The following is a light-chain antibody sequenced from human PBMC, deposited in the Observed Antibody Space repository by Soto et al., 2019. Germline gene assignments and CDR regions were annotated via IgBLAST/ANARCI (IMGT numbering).Light chain of an antibody. CDR2: GAS. V-gene: IGKV3-20*01. J-gene: IGKJ1*01. CDR3: QHYSSSSWT. Sequence: EIVLTQSPGTLFLSPGERATLSCRASQSVSSSYLSWYQQKPGQAPRLIIYGASSRATGIPDRFSGSGSGTDFTLTISRLEPEDFAVYYCQHYSSSSWTFGQGTKVDIK. CDR1: QSVSSSY.